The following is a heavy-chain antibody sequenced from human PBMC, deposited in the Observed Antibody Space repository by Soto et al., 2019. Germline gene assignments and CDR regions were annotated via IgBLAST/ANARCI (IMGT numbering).Heavy chain of an antibody. D-gene: IGHD4-17*01. CDR1: GGTFSSYA. CDR2: IIPIFGTA. CDR3: ARVPTTVVMYYYYGMDV. V-gene: IGHV1-69*06. Sequence: QVQLVQSGAEVKKPGSSVKVSCKASGGTFSSYAISWVRQAPGQGLEWMGGIIPIFGTANYAQKFQGRVTITADKTTSTAYMELSSLRSKDTAVYYCARVPTTVVMYYYYGMDVWGQGTTVTVSS. J-gene: IGHJ6*02.